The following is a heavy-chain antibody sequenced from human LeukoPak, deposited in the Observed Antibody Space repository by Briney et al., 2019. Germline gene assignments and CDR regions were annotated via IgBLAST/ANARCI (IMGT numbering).Heavy chain of an antibody. CDR1: GGTFSSYA. J-gene: IGHJ3*02. D-gene: IGHD6-6*01. Sequence: SVKVSCKASGGTFSSYAISWVRQAPGQGLEWMGGIIPIFGTANYAQKFQGRVTITADESASTAYMELSSLRSEDTAVYYCASCSSHHDAFDIWGQGTMVTVSS. CDR2: IIPIFGTA. V-gene: IGHV1-69*13. CDR3: ASCSSHHDAFDI.